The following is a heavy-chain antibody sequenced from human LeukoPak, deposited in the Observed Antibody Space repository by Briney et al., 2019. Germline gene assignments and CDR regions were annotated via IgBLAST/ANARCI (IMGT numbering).Heavy chain of an antibody. CDR2: ISCSSSTI. Sequence: AGGSLRLSCAASGFTFSDYYMSWIRQAPGKGLEWVSYISCSSSTIYYADSVKGRFTISRDNAKNSLYLQMNSLRAEDTAVYYCARADSSGYYHPINWGQGTLVTVSS. V-gene: IGHV3-11*04. CDR3: ARADSSGYYHPIN. CDR1: GFTFSDYY. D-gene: IGHD3-22*01. J-gene: IGHJ4*02.